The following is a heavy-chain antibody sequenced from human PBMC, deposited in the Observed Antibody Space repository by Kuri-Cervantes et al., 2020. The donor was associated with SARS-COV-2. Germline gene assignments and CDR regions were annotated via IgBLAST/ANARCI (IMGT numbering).Heavy chain of an antibody. Sequence: LSLTCAASGFTFSSYWMSWVRQAPGKGLEWVSYISSSSSTIYYADSVKGRFTISRDNAKNSLYLQMNSLRDEDTAVYYCARETLGPYYYDSSGYQNDAFDIWGQGTMVTVSS. CDR2: ISSSSSTI. V-gene: IGHV3-48*02. J-gene: IGHJ3*02. D-gene: IGHD3-22*01. CDR1: GFTFSSYW. CDR3: ARETLGPYYYDSSGYQNDAFDI.